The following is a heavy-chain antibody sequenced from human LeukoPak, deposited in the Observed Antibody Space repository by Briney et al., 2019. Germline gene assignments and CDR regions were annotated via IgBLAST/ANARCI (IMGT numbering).Heavy chain of an antibody. CDR2: ISAYNGNT. J-gene: IGHJ5*02. D-gene: IGHD4-17*01. CDR3: ARGRYDYGDHYGYGGESNWFDP. CDR1: GYTFTSYG. V-gene: IGHV1-18*01. Sequence: ASVKVSCKASGYTFTSYGISWVRQAPGQGLEWMGWISAYNGNTNYAQKLQGRVTMTTDTSTSTAYMELRSLTSDDTAVYYCARGRYDYGDHYGYGGESNWFDPWGQGTLVTVSS.